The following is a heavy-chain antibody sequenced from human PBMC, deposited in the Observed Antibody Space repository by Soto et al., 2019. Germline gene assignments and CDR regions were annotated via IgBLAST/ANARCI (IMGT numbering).Heavy chain of an antibody. CDR1: GGSISSYY. CDR2: IYYSGST. V-gene: IGHV4-59*01. CDR3: ARVPLLDYDFWSGYYSDAFDI. D-gene: IGHD3-3*01. J-gene: IGHJ3*02. Sequence: QVQLQESGPGLVKPSETLSLTCTVSGGSISSYYWSWIRQPPGKGLEWIGYIYYSGSTNYNPSLKSRVTISVDTSKNQFSLKLSSVTAADTAVYYCARVPLLDYDFWSGYYSDAFDIWGQGTMVTVSS.